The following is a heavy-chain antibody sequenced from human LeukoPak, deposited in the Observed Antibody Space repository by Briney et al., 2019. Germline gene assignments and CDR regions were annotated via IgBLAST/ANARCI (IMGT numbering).Heavy chain of an antibody. Sequence: PGGSLRLSCAVSGFTVSNNYMSWVRQAPGKGLEWVSLIYSGDTTYYAATVRGRFTISRDNSKNTVYVQMNSPRAEDTAVYYCARLGWDGDYFDIWGQGTMVTVSS. V-gene: IGHV3-53*01. CDR3: ARLGWDGDYFDI. CDR2: IYSGDTT. D-gene: IGHD4-17*01. CDR1: GFTVSNNY. J-gene: IGHJ3*02.